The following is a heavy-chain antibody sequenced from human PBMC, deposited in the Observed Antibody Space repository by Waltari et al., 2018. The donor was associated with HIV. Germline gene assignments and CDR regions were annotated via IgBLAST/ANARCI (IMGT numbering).Heavy chain of an antibody. J-gene: IGHJ6*02. V-gene: IGHV1-8*01. Sequence: QVQLVQSGAEVKKPGASVKVSCKASGYTFTSYDINWVRQATGQGLEWMGWMNPNSGNTGYAQKFQGRVTMTRNTSISTAYMELSSLRSEDTAVYYCARGLGSVYDFWSGNLTVMDVWGQGTTVTVSS. D-gene: IGHD3-3*01. CDR2: MNPNSGNT. CDR3: ARGLGSVYDFWSGNLTVMDV. CDR1: GYTFTSYD.